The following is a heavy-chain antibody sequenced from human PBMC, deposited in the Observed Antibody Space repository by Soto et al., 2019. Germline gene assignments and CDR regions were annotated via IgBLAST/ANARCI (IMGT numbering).Heavy chain of an antibody. V-gene: IGHV3-23*01. CDR3: AKEAPDY. J-gene: IGHJ4*02. Sequence: ETLSLTCTVSGGSISSSSYYWGWIRQPPGKGLEWVSAISGSGGSTYYADSVKGRFTISRDNSKNTLYLQMNSLRAEDTVVYYCAKEAPDYWGQGTLVTVSS. CDR2: ISGSGGST. CDR1: GGSISSSSYY.